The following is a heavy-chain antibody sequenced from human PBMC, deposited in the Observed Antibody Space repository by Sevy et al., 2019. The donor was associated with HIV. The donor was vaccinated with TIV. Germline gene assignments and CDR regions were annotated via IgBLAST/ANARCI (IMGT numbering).Heavy chain of an antibody. V-gene: IGHV3-15*07. CDR1: GFDFPNAW. Sequence: GSLRLSYTASGFDFPNAWMNWIRQVPGKGLEWVGHIKSITDGGAADYAAPVKGRFTISRHDSKNTLYLQMNSLKAEDTAVYYCSTDDLISYWGRGTLVTVSS. J-gene: IGHJ4*02. D-gene: IGHD3-3*02. CDR3: STDDLISY. CDR2: IKSITDGGAA.